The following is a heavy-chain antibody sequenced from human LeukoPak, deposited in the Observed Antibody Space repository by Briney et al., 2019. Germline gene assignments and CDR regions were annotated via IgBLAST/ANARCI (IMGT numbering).Heavy chain of an antibody. V-gene: IGHV4-30-4*01. CDR3: ARAGSSGWFHY. D-gene: IGHD6-19*01. CDR1: GGSISSGDYY. J-gene: IGHJ4*02. Sequence: SETLSLTCTVSGGSISSGDYYWSWIRQPPGKGLEWIGYIYYSGSTYYNPSLKSRVTISVDTSKNQFSLKLSSVTAADTAVYYCARAGSSGWFHYWGQGTLVTVSS. CDR2: IYYSGST.